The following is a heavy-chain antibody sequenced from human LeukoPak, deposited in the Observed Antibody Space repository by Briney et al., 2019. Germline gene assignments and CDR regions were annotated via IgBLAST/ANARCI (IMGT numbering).Heavy chain of an antibody. CDR2: INHSGST. CDR1: GGSFSGYS. D-gene: IGHD2-2*01. V-gene: IGHV4-34*01. J-gene: IGHJ3*02. CDR3: ARGYCSSTSCYGAAFDI. Sequence: PSETLSLTCAVNGGSFSGYSWSWIRQPPGKGLEWIGEINHSGSTKYNPSLKSRVTISVDTSKKKLSLELSSMTAADTAVYYCARGYCSSTSCYGAAFDIWGQGTMVTVSS.